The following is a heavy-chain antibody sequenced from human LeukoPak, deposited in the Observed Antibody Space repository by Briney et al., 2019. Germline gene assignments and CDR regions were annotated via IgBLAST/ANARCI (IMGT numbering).Heavy chain of an antibody. CDR2: IYYSGST. CDR1: GGSISSYY. V-gene: IGHV4-59*01. J-gene: IGHJ5*02. CDR3: ARASSWYFNLGWFDP. Sequence: SETLSLTRTVSGGSISSYYWSWIRQPPGKGLEWIRYIYYSGSTNYNPSLKSRVTISVDTSKNQFSLKLSSVTAADTAVYYCARASSWYFNLGWFDPWGQGTLVTVSS. D-gene: IGHD6-13*01.